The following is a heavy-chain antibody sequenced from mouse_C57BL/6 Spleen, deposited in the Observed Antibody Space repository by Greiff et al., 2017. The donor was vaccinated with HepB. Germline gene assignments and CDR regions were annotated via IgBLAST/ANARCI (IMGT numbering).Heavy chain of an antibody. Sequence: VQLKESGGGLVKPGGSLKLSCAASGFTFSSYAMSWVRQTPEKRLEWVATISDGGSYTYYPDNVKGRFTISRDNAKNNLYLQMSHLKSEDTAMYYCAREGGYDGFAYWGQGTLVTVSA. CDR1: GFTFSSYA. CDR2: ISDGGSYT. CDR3: AREGGYDGFAY. V-gene: IGHV5-4*01. D-gene: IGHD2-2*01. J-gene: IGHJ3*01.